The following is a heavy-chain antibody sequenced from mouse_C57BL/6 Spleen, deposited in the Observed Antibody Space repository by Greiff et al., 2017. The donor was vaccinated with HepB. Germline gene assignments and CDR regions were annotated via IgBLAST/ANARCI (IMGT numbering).Heavy chain of an antibody. J-gene: IGHJ2*01. CDR2: INPNNGGT. D-gene: IGHD2-4*01. CDR1: GYTFTDYN. Sequence: EVQLQQSGPELVKPGASVKMSCKASGYTFTDYNMHWVKQSHGKSLEWIGYINPNNGGTNYNQKFKGKATLTVNKSSSTAYMELRSLTSEDSAVYYCARFNDYDGYFDYWGQGTTLTVSS. CDR3: ARFNDYDGYFDY. V-gene: IGHV1-22*01.